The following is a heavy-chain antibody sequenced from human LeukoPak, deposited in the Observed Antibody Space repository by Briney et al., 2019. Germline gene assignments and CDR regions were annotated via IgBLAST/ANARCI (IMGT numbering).Heavy chain of an antibody. D-gene: IGHD1/OR15-1a*01. J-gene: IGHJ4*02. CDR3: TLTTFGVVYYFDY. V-gene: IGHV3-23*01. CDR1: GFAFTNYA. Sequence: GGSLRLSCAASGFAFTNYAMSWVRQVPGKGLEWVSDINDNGGSTFYADSVTGRFTISRDNSKNTLYMQMNSLRLEDTAVYYCTLTTFGVVYYFDYWGQGTLVTVSS. CDR2: INDNGGST.